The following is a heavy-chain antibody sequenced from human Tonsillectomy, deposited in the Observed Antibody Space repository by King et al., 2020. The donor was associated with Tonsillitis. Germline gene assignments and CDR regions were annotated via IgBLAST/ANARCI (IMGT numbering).Heavy chain of an antibody. V-gene: IGHV4-39*07. Sequence: QLQESGPGLVKPSATLSLTCTVSGGSISSSRYYWGWIRQPPGKGLEWIGSIYYSGSTSYNPSLKSRVTISVDTSKKQFSLKLSSVTAADTAVFYCARGAVDGYGSFDFWGQGTLVTVSS. CDR1: GGSISSSRYY. J-gene: IGHJ4*02. CDR2: IYYSGST. CDR3: ARGAVDGYGSFDF. D-gene: IGHD5-24*01.